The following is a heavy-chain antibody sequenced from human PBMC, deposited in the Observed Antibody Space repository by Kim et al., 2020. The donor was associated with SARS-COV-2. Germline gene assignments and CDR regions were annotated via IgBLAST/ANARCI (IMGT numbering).Heavy chain of an antibody. CDR3: ARHHYDYVWGSYRLDYFDY. J-gene: IGHJ4*02. V-gene: IGHV4-39*01. Sequence: SETLSLTCTVSGGSISSSSYYWGWIRQPPGKGREWIGSIYYSGSTYYNPSLKSRVTISVDTSKNQFSLKLSSVTAADTAVYYCARHHYDYVWGSYRLDYFDYWGQGTLVTVSS. CDR1: GGSISSSSYY. CDR2: IYYSGST. D-gene: IGHD3-16*02.